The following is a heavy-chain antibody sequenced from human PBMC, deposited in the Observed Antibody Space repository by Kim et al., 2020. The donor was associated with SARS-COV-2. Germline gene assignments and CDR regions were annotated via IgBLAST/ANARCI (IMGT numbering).Heavy chain of an antibody. Sequence: YYADSVKGRFTISRDNSKNTLYLQMNSLRAEDTGVYYCAKGGGYYSGMDVWGQGTTVTVSS. V-gene: IGHV3-30*02. J-gene: IGHJ6*02. D-gene: IGHD3-10*01. CDR3: AKGGGYYSGMDV.